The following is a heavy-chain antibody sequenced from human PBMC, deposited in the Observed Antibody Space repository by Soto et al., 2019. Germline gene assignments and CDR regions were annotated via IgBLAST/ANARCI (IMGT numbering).Heavy chain of an antibody. V-gene: IGHV1-8*01. CDR1: GYTFTNYD. D-gene: IGHD4-17*01. CDR3: ARTHGDLHY. Sequence: QVQLVQSGAEVKKPGASVKVSCKSSGYTFTNYDINWVRQASGQGLEGVGWLNPKSGYTGFAGKFQGRVIMTRNNFISTDDMELSSLTSEDTAVYYCARTHGDLHYWGQGTLITVSS. J-gene: IGHJ4*02. CDR2: LNPKSGYT.